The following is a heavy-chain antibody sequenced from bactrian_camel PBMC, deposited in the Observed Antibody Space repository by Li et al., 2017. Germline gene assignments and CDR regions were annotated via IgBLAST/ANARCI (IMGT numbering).Heavy chain of an antibody. D-gene: IGHD1*01. Sequence: HVQLVESGGGSVQAGGSLTLSCKSSGITSGAHCMAWFRQVPGKEREGIASIYSGGGVTYADSVKGRFTISQDNAENTVSLQMSSLKPEDTAMYYCATRLIWSCGANWYLRTSYSNWGQGTQVTVS. CDR1: GITSGAHC. CDR3: ATRLIWSCGANWYLRTSYSN. J-gene: IGHJ4*01. CDR2: IYSGGGVT. V-gene: IGHV3S60*01.